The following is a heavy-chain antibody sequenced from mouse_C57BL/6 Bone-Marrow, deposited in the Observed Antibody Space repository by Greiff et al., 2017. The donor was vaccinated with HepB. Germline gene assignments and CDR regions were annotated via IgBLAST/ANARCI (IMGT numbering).Heavy chain of an antibody. Sequence: QVQLKESGPGILQPSQTLSLTCSFSGFSLSTFGMGVGWIRQPSGKGLEWLAHIWWDDDKYYNPALKSRLTISKDTSKNQVFLKIANVDTADTATYYCARPNYYGSSYWYFDVWGTGTTVTVSS. CDR3: ARPNYYGSSYWYFDV. CDR1: GFSLSTFGMG. CDR2: IWWDDDK. V-gene: IGHV8-8*01. J-gene: IGHJ1*03. D-gene: IGHD1-1*01.